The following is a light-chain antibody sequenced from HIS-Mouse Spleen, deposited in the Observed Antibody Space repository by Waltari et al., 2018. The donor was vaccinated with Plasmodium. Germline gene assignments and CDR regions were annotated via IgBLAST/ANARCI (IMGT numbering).Light chain of an antibody. CDR2: KAS. J-gene: IGKJ2*01. CDR1: QSISSW. Sequence: IQMTQSPPTLSPPVGDTVTIPCRVSQSISSWLAWYQQKPGKAPTLLIYKASSLESGVPSRFSGSGSGTEFTLTISSLQPDDFATYYCQQYNSYYTFGQGTKLEIK. CDR3: QQYNSYYT. V-gene: IGKV1-5*03.